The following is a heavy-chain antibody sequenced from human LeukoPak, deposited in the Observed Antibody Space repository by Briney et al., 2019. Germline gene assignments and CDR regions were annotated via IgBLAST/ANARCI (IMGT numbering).Heavy chain of an antibody. D-gene: IGHD6-19*01. J-gene: IGHJ6*02. Sequence: GRSLRLSCAASGFTFSSYAMHWVRQAPGKGLEWVAVISYDGSNKYYADSVKGRFTISRDNSKNTLYLQMNSLRAEDTAVYYCAVTVAVAPHYYGMDVWGQGTTVTVSS. CDR3: AVTVAVAPHYYGMDV. CDR1: GFTFSSYA. V-gene: IGHV3-30-3*01. CDR2: ISYDGSNK.